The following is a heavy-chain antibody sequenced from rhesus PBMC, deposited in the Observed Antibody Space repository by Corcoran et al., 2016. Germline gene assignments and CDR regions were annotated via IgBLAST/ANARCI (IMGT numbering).Heavy chain of an antibody. J-gene: IGHJ4*01. CDR2: ISGSGGGT. Sequence: QVQLQESGPGLVKPSETLSLTCAVSGGSISDDYFCNWIRPPPGKGLEWIGYISGSGGGTNYNPALTNRVTISIDTSKNQFSLKLNSVTAADTAVYYCARGSNSPAYWGQGVLVTVSS. D-gene: IGHD4-23*01. CDR1: GGSISDDYF. V-gene: IGHV4-106*01. CDR3: ARGSNSPAY.